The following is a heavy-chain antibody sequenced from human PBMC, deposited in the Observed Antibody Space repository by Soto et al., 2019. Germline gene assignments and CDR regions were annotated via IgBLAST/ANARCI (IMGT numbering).Heavy chain of an antibody. CDR2: IVVGSGNT. CDR1: GFTFTSSA. J-gene: IGHJ4*02. D-gene: IGHD3-22*01. V-gene: IGHV1-58*01. Sequence: SVKVSCKASGFTFTSSAVQWVRQARGQRLEWIGWIVVGSGNTNYAQKFQERVTITRDMSTSTAYMELSSLRSEDTAVYYCAADRGNYYDSSGYPYWGEGTLCTVAS. CDR3: AADRGNYYDSSGYPY.